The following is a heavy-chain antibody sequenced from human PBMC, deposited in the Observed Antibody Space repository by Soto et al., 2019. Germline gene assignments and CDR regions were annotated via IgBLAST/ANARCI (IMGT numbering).Heavy chain of an antibody. V-gene: IGHV1-69*02. CDR3: AGGGGDCSSTSCHPRGYDYYMDF. CDR2: IILILGIA. CDR1: GGTFSSYT. J-gene: IGHJ6*03. Sequence: QVQLVQSGAEVKKPGSSVKVSCKASGGTFSSYTISWVRQAPGQGLEWMGRIILILGIANYAQKFQGRGTITADKSTSTAYNELSSLRSEDTAVYYWAGGGGDCSSTSCHPRGYDYYMDFWGKGTTVTVSS. D-gene: IGHD2-2*01.